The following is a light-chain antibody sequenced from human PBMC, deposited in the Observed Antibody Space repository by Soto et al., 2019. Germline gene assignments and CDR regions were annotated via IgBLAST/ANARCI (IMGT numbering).Light chain of an antibody. J-gene: IGLJ2*01. V-gene: IGLV1-44*01. Sequence: QSVLTQPPSASGTPGQRVTISCSGSSSNVGRNTVNWYQQLPGTAPKLLIYSNNQRPSGVPDRFSGSKSGTSASLAISGPQSEDEADYYCAAWDDSLNAVVFGGGTKVTVL. CDR2: SNN. CDR1: SSNVGRNT. CDR3: AAWDDSLNAVV.